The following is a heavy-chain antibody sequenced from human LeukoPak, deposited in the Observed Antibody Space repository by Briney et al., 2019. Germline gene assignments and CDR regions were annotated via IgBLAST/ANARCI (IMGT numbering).Heavy chain of an antibody. J-gene: IGHJ4*02. CDR1: GFTFSSYW. CDR2: INSAGRSS. V-gene: IGHV3-74*01. CDR3: AREHYDSSGGGYFDY. D-gene: IGHD3-22*01. Sequence: VGSLRLSCAASGFTFSSYWMHWVRQAPGKGLVWVSRINSAGRSSNYADSVKGRFTISRDNAKNTLYLQMNSLRAEDTAVYYCAREHYDSSGGGYFDYWGQGTLVTVSS.